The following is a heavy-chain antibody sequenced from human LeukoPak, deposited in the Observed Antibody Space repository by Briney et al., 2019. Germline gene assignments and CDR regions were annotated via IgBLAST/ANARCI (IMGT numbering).Heavy chain of an antibody. J-gene: IGHJ3*02. V-gene: IGHV4-4*02. CDR3: ARDTYSGSYYSFDI. Sequence: SGTLSLTCAVSGGSISSTNWWSWVRQPPGKGLEWIGEIYHSGTTNYNPSLKSRVTISVDKSKNQFSLNLSSVTAADTAVYYCARDTYSGSYYSFDIWGQGTMVTASS. CDR2: IYHSGTT. D-gene: IGHD1-26*01. CDR1: GGSISSTNW.